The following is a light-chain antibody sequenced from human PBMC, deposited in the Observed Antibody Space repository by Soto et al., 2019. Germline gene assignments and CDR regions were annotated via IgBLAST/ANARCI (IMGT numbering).Light chain of an antibody. V-gene: IGLV2-14*01. CDR1: SSDVGGYNY. J-gene: IGLJ1*01. CDR3: SSYKSSSTLV. Sequence: QSALTQPASVSGSPGPSITISCTGTSSDVGGYNYVSWYQQHPGKAPKLMIYDVSNRPSGVSNRFSGSKSGNTASLTISGLQAEDEADYCCSSYKSSSTLVFGTGTKVTVL. CDR2: DVS.